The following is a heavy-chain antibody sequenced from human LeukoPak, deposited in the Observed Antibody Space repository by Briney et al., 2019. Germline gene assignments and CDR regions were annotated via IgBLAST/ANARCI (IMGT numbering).Heavy chain of an antibody. V-gene: IGHV1-69*05. CDR2: IIPIFGTA. J-gene: IGHJ4*02. CDR1: GGTFSSYA. D-gene: IGHD3-3*01. Sequence: SVKVSCKASGGTFSSYAISWVRQAPGQGLEWMGGIIPIFGTANYAQKFQGRVTITTDESTSTAYMELSRLRSDDTAVYYCASNNDFWSGYYPYWGQGTLVTVSS. CDR3: ASNNDFWSGYYPY.